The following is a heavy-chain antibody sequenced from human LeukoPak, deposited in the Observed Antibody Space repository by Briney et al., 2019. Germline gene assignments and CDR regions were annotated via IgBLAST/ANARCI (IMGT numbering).Heavy chain of an antibody. V-gene: IGHV7-4-1*02. D-gene: IGHD4-17*01. CDR2: IHTETGNP. CDR3: ARLIYGDYIFFDY. Sequence: ASVKVSCKASGYTFTGYAINWVRQAPGQGLEWMGWIHTETGNPTYAQGFSGRFVFSLDTSVTTAYLQISGLQAEDTAVYYCARLIYGDYIFFDYWGQGTLVTVSS. J-gene: IGHJ4*02. CDR1: GYTFTGYA.